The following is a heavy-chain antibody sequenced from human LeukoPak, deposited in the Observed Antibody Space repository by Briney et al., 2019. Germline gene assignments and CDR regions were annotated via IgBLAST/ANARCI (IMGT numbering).Heavy chain of an antibody. Sequence: GGSLRLSCAASGFTVSSNYMSWVRQAPGKGLEWVSVIYSGGSTYYADSVKGRFTISRDNSKNTLYLQMNSLRAEDTAVYYCAREVVGADHDAFDIWGQGTMVTVSP. V-gene: IGHV3-53*01. J-gene: IGHJ3*02. D-gene: IGHD1-26*01. CDR2: IYSGGST. CDR3: AREVVGADHDAFDI. CDR1: GFTVSSNY.